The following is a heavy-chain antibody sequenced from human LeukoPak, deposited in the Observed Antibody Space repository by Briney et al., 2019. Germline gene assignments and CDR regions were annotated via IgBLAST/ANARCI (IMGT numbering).Heavy chain of an antibody. CDR2: IYYSGST. Sequence: SETLSLTCTVSGGSISSGGYYWSWIRQHPGKGLEWIGYIYYSGSTYYNPSLKSRVTISVDTSKNQFSLKLSSVTAADTAVYYCARVLFANSWYFDLWGRGTLVTVSS. D-gene: IGHD3-10*02. CDR3: ARVLFANSWYFDL. CDR1: GGSISSGGYY. J-gene: IGHJ2*01. V-gene: IGHV4-31*03.